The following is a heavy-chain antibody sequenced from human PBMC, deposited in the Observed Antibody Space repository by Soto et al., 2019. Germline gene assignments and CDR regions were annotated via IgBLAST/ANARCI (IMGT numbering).Heavy chain of an antibody. CDR1: GGTFSSYT. CDR3: ARDGRRYCSGGSCFDY. J-gene: IGHJ4*02. Sequence: QVQLVQSGAEVKKPGSSVKVSCKASGGTFSSYTISWVRQAPGQGLEWMGRIIPILGIANYAQKVQGRVTLNADKDTSTAYMELSRLRSEDTAVYYCARDGRRYCSGGSCFDYWGQGTLVTVSS. V-gene: IGHV1-69*08. CDR2: IIPILGIA. D-gene: IGHD2-15*01.